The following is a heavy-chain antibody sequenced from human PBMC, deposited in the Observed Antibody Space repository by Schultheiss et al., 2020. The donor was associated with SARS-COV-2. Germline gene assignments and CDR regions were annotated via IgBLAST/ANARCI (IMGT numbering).Heavy chain of an antibody. D-gene: IGHD3-10*01. CDR1: GFAVSSNY. CDR2: IYRSGTT. Sequence: GESLKISCAASGFAVSSNYMSWVRQAPGKGLEWVSVIYRSGTTFYADSVKGRFTISRDNSENTVYLQMNSLRAEDTAVYYCAKDSRDFPRGYYYGMDVWGQGTTVTSP. CDR3: AKDSRDFPRGYYYGMDV. V-gene: IGHV3-53*01. J-gene: IGHJ6*02.